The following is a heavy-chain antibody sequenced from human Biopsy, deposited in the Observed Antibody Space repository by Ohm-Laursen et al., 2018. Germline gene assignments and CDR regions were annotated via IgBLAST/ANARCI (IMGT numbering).Heavy chain of an antibody. CDR3: ARRGSGGRSFDY. D-gene: IGHD2-15*01. CDR2: ISNSGNT. V-gene: IGHV4-59*08. J-gene: IGHJ4*02. Sequence: TLSLTYTVSGDSINSSYWSWIRQAPGKGLEWIGFISNSGNTNYNPSLKSRVTISVDMSKNQISLKLGSVTVADTAVFYCARRGSGGRSFDYWGQGSLVTVSS. CDR1: GDSINSSY.